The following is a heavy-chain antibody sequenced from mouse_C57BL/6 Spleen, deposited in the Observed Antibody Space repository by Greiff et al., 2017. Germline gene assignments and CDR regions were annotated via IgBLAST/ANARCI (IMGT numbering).Heavy chain of an antibody. Sequence: VQLQQSGAELARPGASVKLSCKASGYTFTSYGISWVKQRTGQGLEWIGEIYPRSGNTYYNEKFKGKATLTADKSSSTAYMELRSLTSEDSAVYFCATDDYWFAYWGQGTLVTVSA. CDR3: ATDDYWFAY. CDR1: GYTFTSYG. J-gene: IGHJ3*01. D-gene: IGHD2-4*01. V-gene: IGHV1-81*01. CDR2: IYPRSGNT.